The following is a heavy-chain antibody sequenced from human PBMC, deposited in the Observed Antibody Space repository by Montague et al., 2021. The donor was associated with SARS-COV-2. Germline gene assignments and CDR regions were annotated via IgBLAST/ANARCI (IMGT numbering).Heavy chain of an antibody. Sequence: SETLSLTCTVSSDSFSSSDWWSWVRQPPGKGLDWIGEIYHGGTTNYKSSLKSRVTTSIDKSKNQFSLQLTSVTAADTAVYYCAREAKAVSGRLDSWGQGTLVTVSS. J-gene: IGHJ4*02. CDR3: AREAKAVSGRLDS. CDR2: IYHGGTT. CDR1: SDSFSSSDW. V-gene: IGHV4-4*02. D-gene: IGHD6-19*01.